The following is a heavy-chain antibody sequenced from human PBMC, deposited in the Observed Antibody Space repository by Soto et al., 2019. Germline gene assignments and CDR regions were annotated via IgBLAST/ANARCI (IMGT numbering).Heavy chain of an antibody. Sequence: QVPLVQSGAGVKKPGSSVKVSCKASGGTFSNYDFAWVRQAPGQGLEWMGGIVPSLNSIKYAQKFQGRVTITADESTSTTYMELTSLRSEDPAVYYCAIVIIGGQIVTARGAFDYWGQGTLVTVSS. D-gene: IGHD2-21*02. V-gene: IGHV1-69*01. J-gene: IGHJ4*02. CDR3: AIVIIGGQIVTARGAFDY. CDR1: GGTFSNYD. CDR2: IVPSLNSI.